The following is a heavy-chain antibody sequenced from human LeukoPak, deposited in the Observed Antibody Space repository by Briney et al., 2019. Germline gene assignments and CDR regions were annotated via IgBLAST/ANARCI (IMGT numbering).Heavy chain of an antibody. D-gene: IGHD3-10*01. CDR3: ARGKVVTMVRGVIITYFDY. Sequence: GASVKVSCKASGGTFSSYAISWVRQAPGQGLEWMGRIIPILGIANYAQKFQGRVTITADKSTSTAYMELSSLRSEDTAVYYCARGKVVTMVRGVIITYFDYWGQGTLVTVSS. CDR2: IIPILGIA. V-gene: IGHV1-69*04. J-gene: IGHJ4*02. CDR1: GGTFSSYA.